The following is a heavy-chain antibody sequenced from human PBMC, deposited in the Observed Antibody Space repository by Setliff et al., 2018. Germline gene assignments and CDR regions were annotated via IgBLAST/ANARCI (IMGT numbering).Heavy chain of an antibody. V-gene: IGHV1-69*10. CDR1: GGSFA. D-gene: IGHD1-7*01. CDR2: TIPLLPLP. CDR3: ARSAISGTTKKCYYSMDA. Sequence: SVKVSCKASGGSFAITWVRQAPGQGLEWMGGTIPLLPLPNYAVELQGRVRITADKSTNTAYMELSSLTYEHTAGYYCARSAISGTTKKCYYSMDAWGQGTTVTVSS. J-gene: IGHJ6*03.